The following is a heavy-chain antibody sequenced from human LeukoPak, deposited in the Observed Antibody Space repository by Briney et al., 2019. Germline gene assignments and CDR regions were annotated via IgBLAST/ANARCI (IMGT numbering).Heavy chain of an antibody. J-gene: IGHJ4*02. CDR1: RYSFTTYW. Sequence: GESLKISCKGSRYSFTTYWIGWVRQMPGKGLEWMGVIYPGDSDARYGPSFQGQVTISVDKSVTTAYLQWSSLKASDTAMYYCARYSSGSDTYYFDYWGQGTLVTVSS. D-gene: IGHD5-12*01. CDR2: IYPGDSDA. V-gene: IGHV5-51*01. CDR3: ARYSSGSDTYYFDY.